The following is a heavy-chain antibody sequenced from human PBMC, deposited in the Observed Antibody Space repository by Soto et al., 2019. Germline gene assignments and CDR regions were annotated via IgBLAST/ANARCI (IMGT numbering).Heavy chain of an antibody. J-gene: IGHJ5*02. CDR1: GFTFDDYA. Sequence: GGSLRLSCAASGFTFDDYAMHWVRQAPGKGLEWVSGISWNSGSIGYADSVKGRFTISRDNAKNSLYLQMNSLRAEDTALYYCAKAPGGMVAAGLGWFDPWGQGTLVTVSS. CDR3: AKAPGGMVAAGLGWFDP. D-gene: IGHD2-15*01. CDR2: ISWNSGSI. V-gene: IGHV3-9*01.